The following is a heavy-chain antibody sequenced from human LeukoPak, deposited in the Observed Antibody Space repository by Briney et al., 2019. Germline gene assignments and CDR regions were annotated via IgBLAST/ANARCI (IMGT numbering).Heavy chain of an antibody. J-gene: IGHJ3*02. CDR1: GYTFTSYY. Sequence: ASVKVSCKASGYTFTSYYMHWVRQAPGQGLVWMGIINPSGGSTSYAQKFQGRVTMTRDMSTSTVYMELSSLRSEDTAVYYCAKDRLSGSYYDGAFDIWGQGTMDTVSS. V-gene: IGHV1-46*01. CDR3: AKDRLSGSYYDGAFDI. CDR2: INPSGGST. D-gene: IGHD1-26*01.